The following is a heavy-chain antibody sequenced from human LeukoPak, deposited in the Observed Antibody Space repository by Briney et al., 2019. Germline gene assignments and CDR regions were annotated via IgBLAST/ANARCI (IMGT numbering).Heavy chain of an antibody. CDR1: GYTFTGYY. Sequence: GASVKVSCKASGYTFTGYYMHWVRQAPGQGLEWMGWINPNSGGTNYAQKFQGRVTMTRDTSISTAYMELSRLRSDDTAVYYCARGGNRRELRYFDWLLGGYYFDYWGQGTLVTVSS. CDR3: ARGGNRRELRYFDWLLGGYYFDY. V-gene: IGHV1-2*02. CDR2: INPNSGGT. J-gene: IGHJ4*02. D-gene: IGHD3-9*01.